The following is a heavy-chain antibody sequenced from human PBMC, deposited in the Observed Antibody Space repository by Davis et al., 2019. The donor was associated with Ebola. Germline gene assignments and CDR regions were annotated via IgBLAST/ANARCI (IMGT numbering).Heavy chain of an antibody. CDR2: IKQDGSEK. Sequence: GESLKISCAGSGFTFNSYWMTWVRQAPGKGLEWVANIKQDGSEKYYVDSVKGRFTISRDNAKNSLYLQMNSLRAEDTAVYYCARDPPINDQPKLDAYCGQGTLVTVSS. J-gene: IGHJ4*02. CDR3: ARDPPINDQPKLDAY. D-gene: IGHD5-24*01. CDR1: GFTFNSYW. V-gene: IGHV3-7*01.